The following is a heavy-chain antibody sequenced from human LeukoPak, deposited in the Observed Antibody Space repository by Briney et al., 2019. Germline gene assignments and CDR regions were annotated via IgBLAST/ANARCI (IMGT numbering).Heavy chain of an antibody. Sequence: SQTLSLTCTVSGGSISSGSYYWSWIRQPAGKGLEWIGRIYTSGSTNYNPSLKSRVTISVDTSKNQFSLKLSSVTAADTAVYYCARVTGYSSRVIDYWGQGTLVTVSS. CDR1: GGSISSGSYY. CDR2: IYTSGST. V-gene: IGHV4-61*02. D-gene: IGHD6-13*01. CDR3: ARVTGYSSRVIDY. J-gene: IGHJ4*02.